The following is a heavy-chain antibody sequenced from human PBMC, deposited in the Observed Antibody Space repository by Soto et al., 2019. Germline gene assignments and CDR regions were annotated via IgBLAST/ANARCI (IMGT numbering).Heavy chain of an antibody. D-gene: IGHD1-26*01. J-gene: IGHJ4*01. V-gene: IGHV3-72*01. CDR2: IRNKANSYTT. Sequence: EVQLVESGGGLVQPGGSQRLSCVASGFTFSDHYMDWVRQAPGKGLEWVGRIRNKANSYTTDYAASVKGRLTISRDDSKDSLYLQMNSLNTEDTAIYYCARDSGKGAYFDYWGHGTLATVSS. CDR3: ARDSGKGAYFDY. CDR1: GFTFSDHY.